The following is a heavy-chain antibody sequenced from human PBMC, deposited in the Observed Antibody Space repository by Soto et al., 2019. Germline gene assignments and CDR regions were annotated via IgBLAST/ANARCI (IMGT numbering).Heavy chain of an antibody. J-gene: IGHJ6*02. CDR2: IIPILGIA. V-gene: IGHV1-69*02. CDR3: AQTYCGGDCFDYYYGMDV. D-gene: IGHD2-21*02. Sequence: QVQLVQSGAEVKKPGSSVKVSCKASGGTFSSYTISWVRQAPGQGLEWMGRIIPILGIANYAQKFQGRVTITADKSTSTAYMELSSPRSEDTAVYYCAQTYCGGDCFDYYYGMDVWGQGTTVTVSS. CDR1: GGTFSSYT.